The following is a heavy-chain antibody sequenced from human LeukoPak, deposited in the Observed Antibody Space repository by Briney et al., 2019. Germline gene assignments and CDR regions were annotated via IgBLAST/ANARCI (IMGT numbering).Heavy chain of an antibody. CDR1: GFTFTSYG. CDR2: ISGSGGST. CDR3: ASRGGYSYGFDY. J-gene: IGHJ4*02. D-gene: IGHD5-18*01. V-gene: IGHV3-23*01. Sequence: GGTLRLSCAASGFTFTSYGMSWVRQAPGKGLEWVSAISGSGGSTYYADSVKGRFTISRDNSKNTLYLQMNSLRAEDTAVYYCASRGGYSYGFDYWGQGTLVTVSS.